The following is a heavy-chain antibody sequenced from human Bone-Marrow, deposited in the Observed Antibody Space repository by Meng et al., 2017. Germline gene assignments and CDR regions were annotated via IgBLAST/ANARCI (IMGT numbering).Heavy chain of an antibody. CDR2: IYSGGST. Sequence: GGSLRLSCAASGFTVSNNYMSWARQAPGKGLEWVSVIYSGGSTYYADSVKGRFTISRHNSKNTLYLQMNSLRAEDTAVYYCARGGDYYDSSGYEANYGMDVWGQGTTVTVSS. V-gene: IGHV3-53*04. J-gene: IGHJ6*02. CDR3: ARGGDYYDSSGYEANYGMDV. D-gene: IGHD3-22*01. CDR1: GFTVSNNY.